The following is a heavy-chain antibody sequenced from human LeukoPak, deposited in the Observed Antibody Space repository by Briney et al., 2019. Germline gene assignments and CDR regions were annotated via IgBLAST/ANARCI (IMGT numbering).Heavy chain of an antibody. D-gene: IGHD3-9*01. Sequence: SETLSLTCTVSGYSISSGYYWGWIRQPPGKGLEWIGSIYYSGSTYYNPSLKSRVTISVDTSKNQFSLKLSSVTAADTAVYYCARDPKGYALTGSPGGYWGQGTLVTVSS. CDR3: ARDPKGYALTGSPGGY. V-gene: IGHV4-38-2*02. J-gene: IGHJ4*02. CDR2: IYYSGST. CDR1: GYSISSGYY.